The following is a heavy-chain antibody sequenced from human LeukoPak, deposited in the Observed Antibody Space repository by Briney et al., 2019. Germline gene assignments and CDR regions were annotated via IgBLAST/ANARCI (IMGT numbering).Heavy chain of an antibody. V-gene: IGHV3-30-3*01. D-gene: IGHD2-21*02. CDR3: ARDLRGGDYEGTY. CDR1: GFTFSSYA. CDR2: ISYDGSNN. J-gene: IGHJ4*02. Sequence: GGSLRLSCAASGFTFSSYAMHWVHQAPGKGLEWVAVISYDGSNNDYAESVKGRFTISRDNSKNTLYLQMDSLRAEDTAVYYCARDLRGGDYEGTYWGQGTLVTVSS.